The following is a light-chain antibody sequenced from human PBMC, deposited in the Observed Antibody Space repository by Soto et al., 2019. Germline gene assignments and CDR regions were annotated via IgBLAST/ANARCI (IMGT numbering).Light chain of an antibody. V-gene: IGLV1-44*01. CDR2: SNN. CDR3: AAWDDSLNVLV. CDR1: SSNIGSKS. Sequence: QSVLTQPPSVSGTPGQRVNMSCSGSSSNIGSKSVSWYQHLPQTAPKLLIYSNNQRPSGVPDRFSGSKSGTSASLAISGLQSDDETQYYCAAWDDSLNVLVFGGGTKLTVL. J-gene: IGLJ2*01.